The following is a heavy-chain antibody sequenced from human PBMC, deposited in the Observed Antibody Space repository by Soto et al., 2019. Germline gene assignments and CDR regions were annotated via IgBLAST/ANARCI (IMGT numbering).Heavy chain of an antibody. Sequence: GGSLRLSCAASGFTFSSYSMNWVRQAPGKGLEWVSYISSSSSTIYYTDSVKGRFTISRDNAKNSLYLQMNSLRAEDTAVYYCARDVAPDYGGNSGYYYYGMDVWGQGTTVTVSS. CDR1: GFTFSSYS. CDR2: ISSSSSTI. J-gene: IGHJ6*02. CDR3: ARDVAPDYGGNSGYYYYGMDV. V-gene: IGHV3-48*04. D-gene: IGHD4-17*01.